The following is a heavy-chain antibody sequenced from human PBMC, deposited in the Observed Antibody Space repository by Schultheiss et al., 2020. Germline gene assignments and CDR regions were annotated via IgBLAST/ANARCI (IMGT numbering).Heavy chain of an antibody. CDR3: ATYGGITYFDL. CDR1: GFTFSSDA. Sequence: GGSLRLSCAASGFTFSSDAMSWVRQAPGKGLEWVLAISGSGGSTYYADSVKGRFTISRDNSKNTLYLQMNSVRAEDTAVYYCATYGGITYFDLWGPGTMVTVSS. D-gene: IGHD2-21*01. J-gene: IGHJ3*01. V-gene: IGHV3-23*01. CDR2: ISGSGGST.